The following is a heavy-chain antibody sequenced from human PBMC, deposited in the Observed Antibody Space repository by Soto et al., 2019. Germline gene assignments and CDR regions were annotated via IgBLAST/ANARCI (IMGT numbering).Heavy chain of an antibody. CDR2: IIPIFGTA. CDR3: ESGQGGYCSGGSCYNYSYYYGMHV. CDR1: GGTFISYA. V-gene: IGHV1-69*01. D-gene: IGHD2-15*01. J-gene: IGHJ6*02. Sequence: QVQLVQSGAEVKKPGSSVKVSCKASGGTFISYAISWVRQAPGQGLEWMGGIIPIFGTANYAQKFQGRVTITADESTSTAYMELSSLGTVDTAVYYCESGQGGYCSGGSCYNYSYYYGMHVWGQGKTGTVSS.